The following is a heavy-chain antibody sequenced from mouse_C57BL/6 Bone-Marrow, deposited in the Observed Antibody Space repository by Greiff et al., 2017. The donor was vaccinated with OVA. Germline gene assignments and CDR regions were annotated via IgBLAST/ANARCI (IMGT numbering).Heavy chain of an antibody. Sequence: VQRVESGPELVKPGASVKISCKASGYTFTDYYINWVKQRPGQGLEWIGWIFPGSGSTYYNEKFKGKATLTVDKSSSTAYMLLSSLTSEDSAVYFCARSWWLLPYFDYWGQGTTLTVSS. D-gene: IGHD2-3*01. V-gene: IGHV1-75*01. J-gene: IGHJ2*01. CDR1: GYTFTDYY. CDR2: IFPGSGST. CDR3: ARSWWLLPYFDY.